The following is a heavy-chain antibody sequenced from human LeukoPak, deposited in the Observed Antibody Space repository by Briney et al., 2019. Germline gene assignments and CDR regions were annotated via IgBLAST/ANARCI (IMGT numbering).Heavy chain of an antibody. CDR2: INPNSGGT. CDR3: ARDAPGWELPRRRHFDY. J-gene: IGHJ4*02. V-gene: IGHV1-2*02. Sequence: ASVKVSCKASGYTFTGYYMHWVRQAPGQGLEWMGWINPNSGGTSYAQKFQGRVTMTRDTSISTAYMELSRLRSDDTAVYYCARDAPGWELPRRRHFDYWGQGTLVTVSS. D-gene: IGHD1-26*01. CDR1: GYTFTGYY.